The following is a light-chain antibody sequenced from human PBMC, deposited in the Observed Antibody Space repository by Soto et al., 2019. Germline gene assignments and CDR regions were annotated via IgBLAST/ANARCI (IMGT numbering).Light chain of an antibody. Sequence: QSALTQPASVSGSPGQSITISCTGTSSDVGGYNYVSWYQQHPGKAPKLMIYDVSNRPSGVSNRISGPKSGNTASLSISGLQAEDEADYYCRSYTSSSTLVFGGGTKVTVL. J-gene: IGLJ3*02. V-gene: IGLV2-14*01. CDR2: DVS. CDR3: RSYTSSSTLV. CDR1: SSDVGGYNY.